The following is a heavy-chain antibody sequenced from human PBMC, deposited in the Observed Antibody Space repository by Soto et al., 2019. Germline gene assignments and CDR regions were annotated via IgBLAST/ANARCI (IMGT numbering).Heavy chain of an antibody. D-gene: IGHD4-17*01. V-gene: IGHV3-13*01. CDR1: GFTFSSYD. CDR3: ARGGSVVDYGDYEGRNYYYYYYMDV. Sequence: GGSLRLSCAASGFTFSSYDMHWVRQATGKGLERVSAIGTAGDTYYPGSIKGRFNKSRENAKNSLYIQKNSLRAGDTSVYYCARGGSVVDYGDYEGRNYYYYYYMDVWGKGTTVTVSS. CDR2: IGTAGDT. J-gene: IGHJ6*03.